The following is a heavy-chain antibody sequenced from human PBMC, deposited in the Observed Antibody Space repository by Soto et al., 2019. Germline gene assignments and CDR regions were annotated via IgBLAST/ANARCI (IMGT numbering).Heavy chain of an antibody. V-gene: IGHV3-23*01. J-gene: IGHJ4*02. D-gene: IGHD2-8*01. Sequence: GGSLRLSCAASGFTFSSYAMSWVRQAPGEGLEWVSAIRGSGGSTYYADSGEGRFTISRDNSKNTRYLQMSSLSAEDTSVYYCAKENGHPGYFDYWGQGTLVTVSS. CDR3: AKENGHPGYFDY. CDR2: IRGSGGST. CDR1: GFTFSSYA.